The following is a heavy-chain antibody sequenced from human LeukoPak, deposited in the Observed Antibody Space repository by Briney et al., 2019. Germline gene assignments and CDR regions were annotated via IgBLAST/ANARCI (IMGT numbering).Heavy chain of an antibody. V-gene: IGHV1-2*02. D-gene: IGHD5-24*01. CDR3: ARGRNIEMTTMSGGSDY. J-gene: IGHJ4*02. CDR1: GYTFTDYY. Sequence: ASVKVSCKASGYTFTDYYMHWVRQAPGQGLEWMGWLNPNSGDTNYTQKFQGRVSMTRDTSISTAYMDLSDLRSDDTAVYYCARGRNIEMTTMSGGSDYWGQGTLVTVSS. CDR2: LNPNSGDT.